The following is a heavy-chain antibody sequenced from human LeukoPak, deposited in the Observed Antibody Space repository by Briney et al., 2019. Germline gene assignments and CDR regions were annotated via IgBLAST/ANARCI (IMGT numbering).Heavy chain of an antibody. D-gene: IGHD3-3*01. V-gene: IGHV3-30*18. CDR3: AKSPSITIFGVVTYIDY. CDR1: GFTFSSYG. CDR2: ISYDGSNK. J-gene: IGHJ4*02. Sequence: GGSLRLSCAASGFTFSSYGMHWVRQAPGKGLEWVAVISYDGSNKYYADSVKGRFTISRDNSKNTLYLQMNSLRAEDTAVYYCAKSPSITIFGVVTYIDYWGQGTLVTVSS.